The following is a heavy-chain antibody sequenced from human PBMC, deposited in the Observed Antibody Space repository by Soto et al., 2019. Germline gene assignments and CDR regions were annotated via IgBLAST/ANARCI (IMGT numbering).Heavy chain of an antibody. CDR3: AMYYYDSSGYSGYYYGMDV. CDR2: IWYDGSNK. D-gene: IGHD3-22*01. Sequence: RLSCAASGFTFSIYGMHWVRQAPGKGLEWVAVIWYDGSNKYYADSVKGRFTISRDNSKNTLYLQMNSLRAEDTAVYYCAMYYYDSSGYSGYYYGMDVWGQGTTVTVSS. V-gene: IGHV3-33*01. CDR1: GFTFSIYG. J-gene: IGHJ6*02.